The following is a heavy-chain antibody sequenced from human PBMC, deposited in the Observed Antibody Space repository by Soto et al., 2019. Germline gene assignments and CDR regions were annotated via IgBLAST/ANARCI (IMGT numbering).Heavy chain of an antibody. Sequence: EVQLVESGGGLVQPGGSLRLSCAASGFTFSSYWMSWVRQAPGKGLEWVANIKRDGSEKYYVDSVKGRFTISRDNAKNSLYLQMNSLRAEDTAVYYCASYNWSDPFDAFDIWGQGTMVTVSS. CDR3: ASYNWSDPFDAFDI. J-gene: IGHJ3*02. CDR2: IKRDGSEK. CDR1: GFTFSSYW. D-gene: IGHD1-20*01. V-gene: IGHV3-7*01.